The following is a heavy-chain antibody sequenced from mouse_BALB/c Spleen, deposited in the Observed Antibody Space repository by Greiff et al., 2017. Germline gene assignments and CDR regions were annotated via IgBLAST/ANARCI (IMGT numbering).Heavy chain of an antibody. J-gene: IGHJ4*01. D-gene: IGHD4-1*01. CDR2: INPSTGYT. CDR3: ARWGDWAGAMDY. V-gene: IGHV1-7*01. Sequence: QVQLQQSGAELAKPGASVKMSCKASGYTFTSYWMHWVKQRPGQGLEWIGYINPSTGYTEYNQKFKDKATLTADKSSSTAYMQLSSLTSEDPAVYYCARWGDWAGAMDYWGQGTSVTVSS. CDR1: GYTFTSYW.